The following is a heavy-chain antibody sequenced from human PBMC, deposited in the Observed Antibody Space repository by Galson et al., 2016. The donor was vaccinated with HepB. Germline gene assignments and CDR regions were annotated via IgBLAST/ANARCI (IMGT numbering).Heavy chain of an antibody. CDR2: DSMDGRRK. CDR3: AKMVLWSYYMDA. J-gene: IGHJ6*03. V-gene: IGHV3-30*18. D-gene: IGHD2/OR15-2a*01. Sequence: SLRLSCAGSGFLFRGYGTHWVRQAPGKGLEWVAADSMDGRRKFYSDSVRGRFTISRGNAKNSLFLHMDSLRDEDTAVYYCAKMVLWSYYMDAWGKGTTVTVSS. CDR1: GFLFRGYG.